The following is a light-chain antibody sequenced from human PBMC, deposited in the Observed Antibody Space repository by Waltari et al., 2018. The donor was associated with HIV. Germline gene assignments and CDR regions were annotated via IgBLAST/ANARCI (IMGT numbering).Light chain of an antibody. J-gene: IGKJ5*01. CDR2: DAS. V-gene: IGKV3-11*01. CDR1: QSVGRY. CDR3: QQRRSWPIT. Sequence: DIMLTQSPATLSLSPGEGATLSCRASQSVGRYLAWYQHKPGQAPRLLIYDASNRATGSPARFSGGGSGTDFTLTISSLAPDDFALYYCQQRRSWPITFGQGTRIEIK.